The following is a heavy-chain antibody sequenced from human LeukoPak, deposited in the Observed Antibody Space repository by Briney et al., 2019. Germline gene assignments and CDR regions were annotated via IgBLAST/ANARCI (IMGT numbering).Heavy chain of an antibody. J-gene: IGHJ4*02. CDR3: ARGRTRISMVRGEYYFDY. V-gene: IGHV4-59*12. CDR1: GGSISSYY. Sequence: SETLSLTCTVSGGSISSYYWSWIRQPPGKGLEWIGYIYYSGSTNYNPSLKSRVTISVDTSKNQFSLKLSSVTAADTAVYYCARGRTRISMVRGEYYFDYWGQGTLVTVSS. CDR2: IYYSGST. D-gene: IGHD3-10*01.